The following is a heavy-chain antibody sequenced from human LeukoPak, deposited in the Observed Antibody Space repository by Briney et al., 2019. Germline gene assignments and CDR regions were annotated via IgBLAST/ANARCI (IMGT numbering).Heavy chain of an antibody. V-gene: IGHV3-33*01. CDR2: TWYDGSNK. CDR1: GFTFSSYG. J-gene: IGHJ4*02. D-gene: IGHD5-24*01. CDR3: AREHGYNSLDY. Sequence: GRSLGLSCAASGFTFSSYGMHWVRQAPGKGLEWVAVTWYDGSNKYYADSVKGRFTISRDNSKNTLYLQMNSLRAEDTAVYYCAREHGYNSLDYWGQGTLVTVSS.